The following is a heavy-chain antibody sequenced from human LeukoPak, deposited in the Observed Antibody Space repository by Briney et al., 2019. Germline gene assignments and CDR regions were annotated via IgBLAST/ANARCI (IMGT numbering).Heavy chain of an antibody. CDR1: AYTFTSYG. CDR2: ISADNGNT. CDR3: ARSRPYYSSPLFDY. V-gene: IGHV1-18*01. J-gene: IGHJ4*02. Sequence: ASVTASCKASAYTFTSYGTSWVRHAPGQGLEWMGWISADNGNTNYAQKLQGRVTMTTDTSTSTAYMELRSLRSDDTAVYYCARSRPYYSSPLFDYWGQGTLVTVSS. D-gene: IGHD3-10*01.